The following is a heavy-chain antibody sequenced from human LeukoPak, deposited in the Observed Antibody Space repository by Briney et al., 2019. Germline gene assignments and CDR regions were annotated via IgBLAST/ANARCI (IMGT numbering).Heavy chain of an antibody. D-gene: IGHD5-18*01. CDR1: GYTFTGYY. V-gene: IGHV1-8*02. Sequence: ASVKVSCKASGYTFTGYYMHWVRQAPGQGLEWMGWINPNSGNTGYAQKFQGRVTMTRNTSISTAYMELSSLRSEDTAVYYCARGLEDGYSYGEYWGQGTLVTVSS. CDR3: ARGLEDGYSYGEY. J-gene: IGHJ4*02. CDR2: INPNSGNT.